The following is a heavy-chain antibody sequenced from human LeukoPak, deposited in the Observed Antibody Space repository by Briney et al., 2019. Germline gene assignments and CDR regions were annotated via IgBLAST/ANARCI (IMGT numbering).Heavy chain of an antibody. CDR2: INPNSGGT. Sequence: ASVKVSCKASRYTFTDYYMHWVRQAPGQGLEWMGWINPNSGGTNYAQKFQGRVTMTRDTSISTAYMELSRLRSDDTAVYYCARGGWSLGYCSSSSCLDWFDPWGQGALVTVSS. V-gene: IGHV1-2*02. J-gene: IGHJ5*02. CDR1: RYTFTDYY. D-gene: IGHD2-2*01. CDR3: ARGGWSLGYCSSSSCLDWFDP.